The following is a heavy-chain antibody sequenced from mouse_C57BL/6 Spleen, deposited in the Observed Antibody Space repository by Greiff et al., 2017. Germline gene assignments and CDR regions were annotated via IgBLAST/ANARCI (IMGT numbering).Heavy chain of an antibody. V-gene: IGHV1-22*01. J-gene: IGHJ2*01. D-gene: IGHD2-4*01. CDR1: GYTFTDYN. Sequence: EVHLQQSGPELVKPGASVKMSCKASGYTFTDYNMHWVKQSHGKSLEWIGYINPNNGGTSYNQKFKGKATLTVNKSSSTAYMELRSLTSEDSAVYYCARSYDYDYFDYWGQGTTLTVSS. CDR2: INPNNGGT. CDR3: ARSYDYDYFDY.